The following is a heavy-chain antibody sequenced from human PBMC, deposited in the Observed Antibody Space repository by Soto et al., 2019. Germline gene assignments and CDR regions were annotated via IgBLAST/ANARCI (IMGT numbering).Heavy chain of an antibody. CDR2: IWYDGSNK. D-gene: IGHD3-3*01. Sequence: GGSLRLSCAASGFTFSSYGMHWVRQAPGKGLEWVAVIWYDGSNKYYADSVKGRFTISRDNSKNTLYLQMNSLRDEDTAVYYCARESYDFWSGYHIYYFDYWGQGTLVTVSS. CDR3: ARESYDFWSGYHIYYFDY. V-gene: IGHV3-33*01. CDR1: GFTFSSYG. J-gene: IGHJ4*02.